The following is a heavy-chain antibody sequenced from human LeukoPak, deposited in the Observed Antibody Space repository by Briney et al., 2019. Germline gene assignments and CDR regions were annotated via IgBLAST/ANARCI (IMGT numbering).Heavy chain of an antibody. CDR3: ARVQEDPAQVDY. J-gene: IGHJ4*02. CDR1: GFTFSSYS. D-gene: IGHD2-2*01. CDR2: ISSSSSYI. V-gene: IGHV3-21*01. Sequence: GGSLRLSCAASGFTFSSYSMNWVGQAPGKGLEWVSSISSSSSYIYYADSVKGRFTISRDNAKNSLYLQMNSLRAEDTAVYYCARVQEDPAQVDYWGQGTLVTVSS.